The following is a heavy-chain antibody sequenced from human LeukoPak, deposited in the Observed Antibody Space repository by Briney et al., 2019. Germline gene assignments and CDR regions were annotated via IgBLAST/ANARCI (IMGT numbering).Heavy chain of an antibody. Sequence: GGSLRLSCAASGLIVSSYYMSWVRQAPGKGLEWVSVIYDDGTTYYADSVKGRFTISRDNSKNTPYLQMNSLRAEDTAMYYCARLQAASSHTSFDYWGQGTLVTVSS. D-gene: IGHD6-13*01. CDR3: ARLQAASSHTSFDY. V-gene: IGHV3-53*01. J-gene: IGHJ4*02. CDR1: GLIVSSYY. CDR2: IYDDGTT.